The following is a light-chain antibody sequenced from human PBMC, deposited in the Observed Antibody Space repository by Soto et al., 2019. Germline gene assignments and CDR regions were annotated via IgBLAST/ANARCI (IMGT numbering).Light chain of an antibody. CDR1: QSISNY. CDR3: QQRSNWPPSIT. V-gene: IGKV3-11*01. Sequence: DIVLPQYPVPLSLSAGQGAALSCRDSQSISNYLAWYQQKPGQAPRLRIYDASNRATGTPARFSGSGSGTDFTLTISSREPEDFAVYYCQQRSNWPPSITFGQGTRLEIK. J-gene: IGKJ5*01. CDR2: DAS.